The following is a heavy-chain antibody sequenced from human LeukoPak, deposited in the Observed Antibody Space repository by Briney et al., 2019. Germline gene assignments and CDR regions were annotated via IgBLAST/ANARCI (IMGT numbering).Heavy chain of an antibody. V-gene: IGHV3-7*03. CDR2: IKQDGSEK. J-gene: IGHJ6*03. D-gene: IGHD3-9*01. CDR3: ARVPSLRYFDWLFTDYYYYYMDV. Sequence: PGGSLRLSCAASEFTFSTYWMSWVRQAPGKGLEWVADIKQDGSEKYYVDSVKGRFTISRQNAKNSLFLQMNSLRAEDTALYYCARVPSLRYFDWLFTDYYYYYMDVWGKGTTVTVSS. CDR1: EFTFSTYW.